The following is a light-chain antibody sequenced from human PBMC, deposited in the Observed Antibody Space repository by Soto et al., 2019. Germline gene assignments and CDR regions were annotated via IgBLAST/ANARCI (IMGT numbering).Light chain of an antibody. CDR2: GAS. Sequence: EIVLTQSPGSLYLSPGERATLSCRASQSVSSTFFAWYQQKPGQAPRLLIYGASRRAPGFPDRFSGCGSGTDFTLTISRLEPEAFAVYYCQQDASSLTFGQGTKVEIK. V-gene: IGKV3-20*01. CDR3: QQDASSLT. J-gene: IGKJ1*01. CDR1: QSVSSTF.